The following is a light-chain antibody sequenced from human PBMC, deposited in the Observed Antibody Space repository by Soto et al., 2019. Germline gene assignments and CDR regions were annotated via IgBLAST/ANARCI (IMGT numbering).Light chain of an antibody. Sequence: AIRMTQSPSSFSASTGDRVTITCRASQGISSDLAWYQVKPGKAPRLLIYTASSLESGVPSRLSGSGSGTDFTLSSSSLQAEDFEVYYCQHYFSYPLPFGGGTKVEIK. CDR1: QGISSD. CDR2: TAS. V-gene: IGKV1-8*01. CDR3: QHYFSYPLP. J-gene: IGKJ4*01.